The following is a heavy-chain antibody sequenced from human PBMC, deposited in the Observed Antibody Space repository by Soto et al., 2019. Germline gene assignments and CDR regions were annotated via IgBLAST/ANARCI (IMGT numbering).Heavy chain of an antibody. V-gene: IGHV3-30*03. CDR2: ISYDGSNK. J-gene: IGHJ6*02. CDR3: AIDARLRIHDYGMDV. Sequence: QVQLVESGGGVVQPGRSLRLSCAASGFTFSSYGMHWVRQAPGKGLACVAVISYDGSNKYYADSVKGRFTISRDNSKNTLYLQMNSLRAEDTAVYYCAIDARLRIHDYGMDVCGQGTTVTVSS. CDR1: GFTFSSYG. D-gene: IGHD4-17*01.